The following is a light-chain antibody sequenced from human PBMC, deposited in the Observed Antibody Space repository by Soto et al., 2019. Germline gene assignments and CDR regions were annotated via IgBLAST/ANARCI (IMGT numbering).Light chain of an antibody. V-gene: IGKV3-11*01. Sequence: EIVLTQSPATLSLSPGERATLSCRASQSISSYLAWYQQKPGQAPRLLIYDGSNRATGIPARFSGSGSETDFTLTISSLEHEDFASYYCQQRRSRPLTFGGGTKVEIK. J-gene: IGKJ4*01. CDR3: QQRRSRPLT. CDR2: DGS. CDR1: QSISSY.